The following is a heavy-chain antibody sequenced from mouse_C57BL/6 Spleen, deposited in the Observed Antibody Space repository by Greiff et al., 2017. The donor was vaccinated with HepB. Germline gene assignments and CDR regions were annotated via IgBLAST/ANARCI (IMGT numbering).Heavy chain of an antibody. CDR1: GFNIKDYY. J-gene: IGHJ3*01. CDR2: IDPEDGDT. V-gene: IGHV14-1*01. CDR3: TATITTVPFAY. D-gene: IGHD1-1*01. Sequence: EVKLVESGAELVRPGASVKLSCTASGFNIKDYYMHWVKQRPEQGLEWIGRIDPEDGDTEYAPKFQGKATMTADTSSNTAYLQLSSLTSEDTAVYYCTATITTVPFAYWGQGTLVTVSA.